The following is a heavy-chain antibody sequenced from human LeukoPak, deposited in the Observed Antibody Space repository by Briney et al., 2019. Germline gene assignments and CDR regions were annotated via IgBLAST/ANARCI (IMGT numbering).Heavy chain of an antibody. CDR3: ARDRRIVGATTADY. J-gene: IGHJ4*02. V-gene: IGHV4-39*07. D-gene: IGHD1-26*01. CDR1: GGSISSGSHY. CDR2: MYYSGST. Sequence: SETLSLTCTVSGGSISSGSHYWGWIRQPPGKGLEWIGSMYYSGSTYYNPSLKSRVTISVDTSKNQFSLKLSSVTAADTAVYYCARDRRIVGATTADYWGQGTLVTVSS.